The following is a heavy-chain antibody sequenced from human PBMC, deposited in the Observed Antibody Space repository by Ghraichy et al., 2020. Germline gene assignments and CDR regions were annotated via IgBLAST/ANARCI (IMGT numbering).Heavy chain of an antibody. J-gene: IGHJ4*02. V-gene: IGHV3-21*01. D-gene: IGHD3-3*01. CDR1: GFTLTNYY. Sequence: GESLNISCAASGFTLTNYYMNWVRQAPGKGLEWVSSISSSSGYIYYADSVKGRFTISRDNAMNSLYLEMNSLRAEDTAVYYCARDRGSGYDYWSGYLSGWGQGTLVTVSS. CDR2: ISSSSGYI. CDR3: ARDRGSGYDYWSGYLSG.